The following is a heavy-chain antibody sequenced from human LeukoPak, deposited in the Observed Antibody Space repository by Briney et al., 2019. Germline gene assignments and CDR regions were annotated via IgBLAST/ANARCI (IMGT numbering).Heavy chain of an antibody. V-gene: IGHV1-8*01. CDR1: GYTFTNFD. D-gene: IGHD3-9*01. CDR3: ARSGYFNWLSIEYYYMDV. J-gene: IGHJ6*03. Sequence: ASVNVSCKASGYTFTNFDINWVRQAPGQRLEWMGWMNTISGNSGCVQKFQGRVTMTRDTSITTAYLELSSLSSEDTAVYYCARSGYFNWLSIEYYYMDVRGKGTTVIVSS. CDR2: MNTISGNS.